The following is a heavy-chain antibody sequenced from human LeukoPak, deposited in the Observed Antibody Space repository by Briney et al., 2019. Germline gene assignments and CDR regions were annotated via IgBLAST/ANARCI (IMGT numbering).Heavy chain of an antibody. V-gene: IGHV4-39*01. CDR1: GDSISITNDY. D-gene: IGHD6-6*01. Sequence: SETLSLTCTVSGDSISITNDYWAWLRQPPGPALEWIGSIHKSGNTYYNSSLESRVTVSVDTSKNHFSLKLVSVTVADTAVYYCARHRYDNTEYLIEYFDLWGRGTLVSVSS. CDR2: IHKSGNT. J-gene: IGHJ2*01. CDR3: ARHRYDNTEYLIEYFDL.